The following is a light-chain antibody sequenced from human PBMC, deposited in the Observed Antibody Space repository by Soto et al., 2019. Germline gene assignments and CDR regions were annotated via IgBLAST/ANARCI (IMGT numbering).Light chain of an antibody. V-gene: IGLV2-23*03. CDR3: CSYAGSSTFHVV. CDR2: EGS. Sequence: QSALTQPASVSGSPGQSITISCTGTSSDVGSYNLVSWYQQHPGKAPKLMIYEGSKRPSGVSNRFSGSKSGNTASLTISGLQAVDEADYYCCSYAGSSTFHVVFGGGTKLTVL. CDR1: SSDVGSYNL. J-gene: IGLJ2*01.